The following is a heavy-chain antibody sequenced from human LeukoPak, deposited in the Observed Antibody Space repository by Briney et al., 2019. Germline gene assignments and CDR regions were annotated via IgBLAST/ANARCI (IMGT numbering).Heavy chain of an antibody. CDR1: GYTYTRYG. D-gene: IGHD2-21*01. J-gene: IGHJ6*03. CDR3: AGVNLYSNPMDV. V-gene: IGHV1-18*01. Sequence: GASVKVSLKSSGYTYTRYGSSWVRQPPGQGLEWMGWISVDSGDTDNSQKFQGRVTLTTDTSTSTTYMELRSLRSDDTAVYYCAGVNLYSNPMDVSGKGTTVTVSS. CDR2: ISVDSGDT.